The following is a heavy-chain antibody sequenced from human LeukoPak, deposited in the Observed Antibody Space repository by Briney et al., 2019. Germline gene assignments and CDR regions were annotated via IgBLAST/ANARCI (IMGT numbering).Heavy chain of an antibody. J-gene: IGHJ4*02. CDR3: ARYYGDYVRYYFDY. D-gene: IGHD4-17*01. V-gene: IGHV3-49*04. CDR2: IRSKAYGGTT. CDR1: GFTFGDYA. Sequence: GGSLRLSCTASGFTFGDYAMSWVRQAPGKGLEWVGFIRSKAYGGTTEYAASVKGRFTISRDDSKSIAYLQMNSLKTEDTAVYYCARYYGDYVRYYFDYWGQGTLVTVSS.